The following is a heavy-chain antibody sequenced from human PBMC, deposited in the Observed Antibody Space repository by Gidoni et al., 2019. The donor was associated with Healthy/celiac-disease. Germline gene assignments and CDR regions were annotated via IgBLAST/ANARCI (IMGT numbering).Heavy chain of an antibody. CDR1: GGSISSYY. D-gene: IGHD3-10*01. J-gene: IGHJ5*02. Sequence: QVQLQESGPGLVKPSATLSLTCTVSGGSISSYYWSWIRQPPGKGLEWIGYIYYSGSTNYNPSLKSRVTISVDTSKNQFSLKLSSVTAADTAVYYCARVITMVRGGGWFDPWGQGTLVTVSS. V-gene: IGHV4-59*01. CDR2: IYYSGST. CDR3: ARVITMVRGGGWFDP.